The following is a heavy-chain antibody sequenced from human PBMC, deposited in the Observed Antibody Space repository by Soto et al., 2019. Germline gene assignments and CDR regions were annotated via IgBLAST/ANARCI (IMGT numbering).Heavy chain of an antibody. CDR3: VRRPPEDAFDI. J-gene: IGHJ3*02. V-gene: IGHV4-30-2*01. CDR2: IYEGGNT. CDR1: GGSIISDGYS. Sequence: PSETLSLTCAVSGGSIISDGYSWSWIRQPPGKDLQWIGHIYEGGNTYYTPSLESRVAISTDKSKNQFSLRLSSVTAADTAVYYCVRRPPEDAFDIWGQGTTVTVSS.